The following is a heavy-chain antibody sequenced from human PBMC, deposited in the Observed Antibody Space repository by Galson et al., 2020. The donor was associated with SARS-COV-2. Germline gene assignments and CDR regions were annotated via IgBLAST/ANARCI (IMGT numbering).Heavy chain of an antibody. J-gene: IGHJ2*01. V-gene: IGHV3-23*01. D-gene: IGHD6-13*01. CDR3: ARSGIALLWYFDL. CDR2: ISGSGGST. Sequence: GESLNISCAASGFTFSSYAMSWVRQAPGKGLEWVSAISGSGGSTYYADSVKGRFTISRDNSKNTLYLQMNSLRAEDTAVYYCARSGIALLWYFDLWGRGTLVTVSS. CDR1: GFTFSSYA.